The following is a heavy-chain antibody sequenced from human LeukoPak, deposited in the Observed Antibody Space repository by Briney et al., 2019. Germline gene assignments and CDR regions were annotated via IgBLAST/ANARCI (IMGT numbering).Heavy chain of an antibody. J-gene: IGHJ4*02. V-gene: IGHV1-18*01. CDR3: ARLKEDYYGSGSHYFDY. D-gene: IGHD3-10*01. CDR1: GYTFTSYG. Sequence: ASVKVSCKASGYTFTSYGISWVRQAPGQGLEWMGWISAYNGNTNYAQKLQGRVTMTTDTSTSTAYMELRSLRSDDTAVYYRARLKEDYYGSGSHYFDYWGQGTLVTVSS. CDR2: ISAYNGNT.